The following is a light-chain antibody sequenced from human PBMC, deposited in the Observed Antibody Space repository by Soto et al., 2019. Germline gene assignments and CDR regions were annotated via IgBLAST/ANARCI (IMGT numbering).Light chain of an antibody. CDR1: SGHSSYA. Sequence: QPVLTQSPSASASLGASVKLTCTLSSGHSSYAIAWHQQQPEKGPRYLMRLNSDGSHSKGDGIPDRFSGSSSGAERYLTISGLQSEDEADYYCQAWGSGIHVVFGGGTKLTVL. CDR2: LNSDGSH. V-gene: IGLV4-69*01. CDR3: QAWGSGIHVV. J-gene: IGLJ2*01.